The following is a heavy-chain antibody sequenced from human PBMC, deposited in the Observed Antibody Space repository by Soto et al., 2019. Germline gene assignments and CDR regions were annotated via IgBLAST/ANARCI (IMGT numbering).Heavy chain of an antibody. V-gene: IGHV3-23*01. Sequence: EVQLSESGGGLVQPGGSLRLSCAASGFTFSSYAMSWVRQAPGKGLEWVSGISGSGSGTYYAYSVKGRITISRDNYKKALYLQMNSLRAEDTAIYYCAKDRNSTIRFSWFDPWGQGTLVTVSS. J-gene: IGHJ5*02. D-gene: IGHD2-2*01. CDR1: GFTFSSYA. CDR3: AKDRNSTIRFSWFDP. CDR2: ISGSGSGT.